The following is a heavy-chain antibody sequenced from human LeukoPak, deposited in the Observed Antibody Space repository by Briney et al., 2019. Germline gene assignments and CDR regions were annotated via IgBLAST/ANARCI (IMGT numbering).Heavy chain of an antibody. D-gene: IGHD5-18*01. CDR2: MNPNSGNT. CDR3: ARGPPTYTAMVTGDAFAI. Sequence: ASVKVSCKASGYTFTSYDINWVRQATGQGLEWMGWMNPNSGNTGYAQKFQGRVTMTRNTSISTAYMELSSLRSEDTAVYYCARGPPTYTAMVTGDAFAIWGQGTMVTVSS. V-gene: IGHV1-8*01. CDR1: GYTFTSYD. J-gene: IGHJ3*02.